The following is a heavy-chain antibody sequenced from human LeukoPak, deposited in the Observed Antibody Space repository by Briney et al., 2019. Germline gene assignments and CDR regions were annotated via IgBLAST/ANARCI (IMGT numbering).Heavy chain of an antibody. CDR3: ARDGGYYYDSSGYYPIIYYYGMDV. Sequence: GGSLGLSCAASGFTFSDYYMSWIRQAPGKGLEWVSYISSSGSTIYYADSVRGRFTISRDNAKNSLYLQMNSLRAEDTAVYYCARDGGYYYDSSGYYPIIYYYGMDVWGQGTTVTVSS. CDR1: GFTFSDYY. CDR2: ISSSGSTI. J-gene: IGHJ6*02. D-gene: IGHD3-22*01. V-gene: IGHV3-11*01.